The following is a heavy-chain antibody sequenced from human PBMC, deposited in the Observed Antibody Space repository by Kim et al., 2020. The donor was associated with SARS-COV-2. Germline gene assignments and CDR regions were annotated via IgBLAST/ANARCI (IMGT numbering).Heavy chain of an antibody. J-gene: IGHJ4*02. CDR1: GYTFTSYS. CDR2: INTNTGIP. V-gene: IGHV7-4-1*02. Sequence: ASVKVSCKASGYTFTSYSLNWVRQAPGQGLEWMGWINTNTGIPTYAQGFTGRFVFSLDTSVSTTYLQISSLKAEDTAVYYCARDSGWNADYWGQGTLVTVSS. D-gene: IGHD1-1*01. CDR3: ARDSGWNADY.